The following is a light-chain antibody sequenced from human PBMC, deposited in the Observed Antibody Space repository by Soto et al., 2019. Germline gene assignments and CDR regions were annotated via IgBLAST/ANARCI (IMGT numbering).Light chain of an antibody. CDR1: RSNIGSNT. CDR3: ASWDDSLNGLV. V-gene: IGLV1-44*01. J-gene: IGLJ7*01. Sequence: QSVLTQPPSASGTPGQRVTISCSGGRSNIGSNTVNWYQQVPGTAPKFIIYSNNQRPSGVPDRFSGSKSGTSASLAISGLQAEDEADYYCASWDDSLNGLVFGGGTQLTVL. CDR2: SNN.